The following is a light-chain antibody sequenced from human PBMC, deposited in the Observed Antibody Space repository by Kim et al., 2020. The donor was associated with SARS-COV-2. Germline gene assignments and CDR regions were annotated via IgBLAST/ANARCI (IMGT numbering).Light chain of an antibody. V-gene: IGLV2-14*03. J-gene: IGLJ1*01. Sequence: GQSITISCTGTSSDVGGYKYVSWYQQHPGKAPKLMIYDVSNRPSGVSNRFSGSKSGNTASLTISGLQAEDEADYYCSSYTSSSTLVFGTGTKVTVL. CDR2: DVS. CDR1: SSDVGGYKY. CDR3: SSYTSSSTLV.